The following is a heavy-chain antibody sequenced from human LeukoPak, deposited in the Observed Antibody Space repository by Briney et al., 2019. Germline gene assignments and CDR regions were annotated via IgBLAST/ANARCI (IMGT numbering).Heavy chain of an antibody. CDR3: ARGRRLGGNWPLSY. Sequence: SETLSLTCAVYGGSFSGYYWNWIRQPPGKGLEWIGEINHSGSTNYNPSLKSRVTISVDTSKNQFSLKLSSVTTADTAVYYCARGRRLGGNWPLSYWGQGTLVTVSS. CDR2: INHSGST. D-gene: IGHD1-1*01. V-gene: IGHV4-34*01. J-gene: IGHJ4*02. CDR1: GGSFSGYY.